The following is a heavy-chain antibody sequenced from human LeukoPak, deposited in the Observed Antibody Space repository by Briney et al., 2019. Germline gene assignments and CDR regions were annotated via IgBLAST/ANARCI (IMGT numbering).Heavy chain of an antibody. CDR2: VSYSGSS. CDR1: GGSISSSY. CDR3: ARYLGPPYYFDY. Sequence: SETLSLTCTVSGGSISSSYWSWIRQPPGKGLEWIGYVSYSGSSKYNPSLKSRVTMSVDTSKNQFSLKLNSVTAADTALYYCARYLGPPYYFDYWGQGTLVTVSS. J-gene: IGHJ4*02. V-gene: IGHV4-59*08.